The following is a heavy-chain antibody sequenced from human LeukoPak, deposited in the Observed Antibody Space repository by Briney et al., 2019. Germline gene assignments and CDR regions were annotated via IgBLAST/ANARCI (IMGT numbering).Heavy chain of an antibody. D-gene: IGHD2-2*01. V-gene: IGHV1-18*01. J-gene: IGHJ4*02. Sequence: GASVKVSCKASGYTFTSYGISWVRQAPGQGLEWMGWISAYNGNTNYAQKLQGRVTMTTDTSTSTAYMELRSLRSDDTAVYYCARLMPLVPAAMFYYFDYWGQGTLVTVSS. CDR1: GYTFTSYG. CDR3: ARLMPLVPAAMFYYFDY. CDR2: ISAYNGNT.